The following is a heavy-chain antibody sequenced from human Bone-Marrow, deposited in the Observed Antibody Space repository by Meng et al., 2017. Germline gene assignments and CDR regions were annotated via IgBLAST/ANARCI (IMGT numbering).Heavy chain of an antibody. J-gene: IGHJ5*02. CDR2: INPNTGNP. D-gene: IGHD6-13*01. Sequence: LVQSWCALKSRGASVKVSCKASGYPFTSYAMSWVRQAPGQGLEWMGWINPNTGNPTYAQGFTGRFVFSLDTSVSTAYLQISSLKTEDTAVYYCARIVAAAGMIAWFDPWGQGTLVTVSS. CDR1: GYPFTSYA. CDR3: ARIVAAAGMIAWFDP. V-gene: IGHV7-4-1*02.